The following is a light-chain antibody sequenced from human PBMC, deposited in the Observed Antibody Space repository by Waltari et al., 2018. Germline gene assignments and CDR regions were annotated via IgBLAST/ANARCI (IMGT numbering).Light chain of an antibody. CDR2: EVN. J-gene: IGLJ2*01. CDR1: SSDVGGYNY. V-gene: IGLV2-8*01. CDR3: SSYAGSNDFGV. Sequence: QSALTQPPSASGSLGQSVILSCTGTSSDVGGYNYVSWYQQHPGRAPKLMIYEVNKRPSGVPDRFSGSKSGNTASLTVSGLLAEDEADYYCSSYAGSNDFGVFGAGTKLTVL.